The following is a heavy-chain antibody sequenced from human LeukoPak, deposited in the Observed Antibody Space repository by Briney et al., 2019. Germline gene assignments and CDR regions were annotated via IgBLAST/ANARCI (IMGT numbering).Heavy chain of an antibody. Sequence: ASVKVSCKASGYTFTGYYLHWVRQAPGQGLEWMGWINPNSGGTNYAQKFQGRVTVTRDTSISTAYMELSGLRSDDTAVYYCAGVRGYSYAFDAFDIWGQGTMVTVSS. CDR2: INPNSGGT. CDR3: AGVRGYSYAFDAFDI. D-gene: IGHD5-18*01. J-gene: IGHJ3*02. CDR1: GYTFTGYY. V-gene: IGHV1-2*02.